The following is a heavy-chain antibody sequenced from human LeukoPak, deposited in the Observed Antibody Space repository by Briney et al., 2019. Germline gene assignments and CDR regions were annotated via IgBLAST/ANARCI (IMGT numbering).Heavy chain of an antibody. CDR3: AKTRPLDSSSWSHGDY. J-gene: IGHJ4*02. Sequence: GGSLRLSCAASGFTFSIYAMSWVRQAPGKGLEWVSGISGSGGSTYYADSVKGRFTISRDNSKNTLYLQMNSLRAEDTAVYYCAKTRPLDSSSWSHGDYWGQGTLVTVSS. CDR2: ISGSGGST. D-gene: IGHD6-13*01. CDR1: GFTFSIYA. V-gene: IGHV3-23*01.